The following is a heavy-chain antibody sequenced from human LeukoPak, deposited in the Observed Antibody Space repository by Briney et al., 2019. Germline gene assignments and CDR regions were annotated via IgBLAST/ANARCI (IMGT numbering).Heavy chain of an antibody. Sequence: GGSLRLSCAASGITVSSSYMSCVRQALGKGLEWVSVIYSGGSTYYADSVKGRFTISRDSSKNTLYLQMNSLRAEDTAVYYCASSPFSAYCFDYWGQGSLVTVSS. V-gene: IGHV3-66*01. J-gene: IGHJ4*02. CDR1: GITVSSSY. CDR3: ASSPFSAYCFDY. D-gene: IGHD3-10*01. CDR2: IYSGGST.